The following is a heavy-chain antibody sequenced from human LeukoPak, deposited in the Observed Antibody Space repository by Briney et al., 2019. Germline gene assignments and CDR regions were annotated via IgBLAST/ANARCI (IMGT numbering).Heavy chain of an antibody. J-gene: IGHJ4*02. Sequence: GESLKISCKGSGYSFTSYWIGWVRQMPGKGLEWMGIIYPGDSDTRYSPSFQGQVTISADKSISTAYLQWSSLKASDTAMYYCARDLGTTGGRYYFDYWGQGTLVTVSS. CDR1: GYSFTSYW. V-gene: IGHV5-51*01. CDR2: IYPGDSDT. CDR3: ARDLGTTGGRYYFDY. D-gene: IGHD4-17*01.